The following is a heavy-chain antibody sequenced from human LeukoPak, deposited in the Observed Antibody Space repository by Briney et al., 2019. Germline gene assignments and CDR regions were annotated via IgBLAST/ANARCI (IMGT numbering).Heavy chain of an antibody. CDR1: GYTFTGYY. Sequence: ASVKVSCKASGYTFTGYYMHWVRQAPGQGLEWMGWINPNSGGTNYAQKFQGRVTMTRDTSISTAYMELSRPRSDDTAVYYCARGTGHASQAYDFWSGVDYWGQGTLVTVSS. CDR2: INPNSGGT. J-gene: IGHJ4*02. V-gene: IGHV1-2*02. CDR3: ARGTGHASQAYDFWSGVDY. D-gene: IGHD3-3*01.